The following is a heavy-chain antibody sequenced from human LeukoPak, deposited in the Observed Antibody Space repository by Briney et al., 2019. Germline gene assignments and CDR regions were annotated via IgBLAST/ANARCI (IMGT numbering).Heavy chain of an antibody. V-gene: IGHV3-30*18. D-gene: IGHD6-19*01. CDR1: GFTFSSYG. J-gene: IGHJ4*02. CDR3: AKDGSSDEYSSGFDY. Sequence: GRSLRLSCAASGFTFSSYGMHWVRQAPGKGLEWVAVISYDGSNKYYADSVKGRFTISRDNSKNTLYLQMNSLRGEDTAVYYCAKDGSSDEYSSGFDYWGQGTLVTVSS. CDR2: ISYDGSNK.